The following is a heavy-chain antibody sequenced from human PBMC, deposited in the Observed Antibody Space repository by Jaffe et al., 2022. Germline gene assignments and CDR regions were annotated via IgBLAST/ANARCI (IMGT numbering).Heavy chain of an antibody. CDR2: INPSGGST. Sequence: QVQLVQSGAEVKKPGASVKVSCKASGYTFTSYYMHWVRQAPGQGLEWMGIINPSGGSTSYAQKFQGRVTMTRDTSTSTVYMELSSLRSEDTAVYYCAREIRYFDWLFSSRFDYWGQGTLVTVSS. D-gene: IGHD3-9*01. J-gene: IGHJ4*02. CDR1: GYTFTSYY. V-gene: IGHV1-46*01. CDR3: AREIRYFDWLFSSRFDY.